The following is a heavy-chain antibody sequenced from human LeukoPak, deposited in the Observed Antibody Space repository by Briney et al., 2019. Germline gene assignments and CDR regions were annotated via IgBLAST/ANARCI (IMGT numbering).Heavy chain of an antibody. Sequence: VASVKVSCKVSGYTLTELSMHWVRQAPGKGREWMGGFDPEDGETIYAQKFQGRGTMNEDTSTDTAYMELSSLRSEDTAVYYCATRSGGRATYYYYYMDVWGKGTTVTVSS. CDR3: ATRSGGRATYYYYYMDV. V-gene: IGHV1-24*01. CDR1: GYTLTELS. J-gene: IGHJ6*03. D-gene: IGHD2-15*01. CDR2: FDPEDGET.